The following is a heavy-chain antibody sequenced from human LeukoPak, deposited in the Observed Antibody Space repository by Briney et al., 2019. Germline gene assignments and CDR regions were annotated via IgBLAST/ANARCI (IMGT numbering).Heavy chain of an antibody. CDR1: GFTFSSKW. J-gene: IGHJ4*02. CDR3: ARGGCSATSCLDY. CDR2: INSDGSNT. D-gene: IGHD2-2*01. Sequence: GGSLRLSCAASGFTFSSKWMHWVRQSPGKGLEWVSHINSDGSNTNYADSAKGRFTISRDNAKNTLYLQLNSLRAEDTAVYYCARGGCSATSCLDYWGQGTLVTVSS. V-gene: IGHV3-74*01.